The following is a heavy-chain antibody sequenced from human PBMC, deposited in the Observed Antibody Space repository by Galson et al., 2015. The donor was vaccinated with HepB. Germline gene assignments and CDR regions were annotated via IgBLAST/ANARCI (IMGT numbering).Heavy chain of an antibody. V-gene: IGHV3-73*01. D-gene: IGHD6-13*01. CDR1: GFTFSGSA. J-gene: IGHJ4*02. CDR2: SGSRGNNYAT. CDR3: SRLGDFSGYSSS. Sequence: SLRLSCAGSGFTFSGSAMHWVRQASGKGLEWVGRSGSRGNNYATAYTASVKGRFTISRDDSKNTAYLQMNSLRTEDTAVYYCSRLGDFSGYSSSWGQGTLVTVSS.